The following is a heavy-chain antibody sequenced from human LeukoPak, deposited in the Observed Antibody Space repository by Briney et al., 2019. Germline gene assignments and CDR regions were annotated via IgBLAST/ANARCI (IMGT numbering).Heavy chain of an antibody. J-gene: IGHJ4*02. D-gene: IGHD2-15*01. CDR3: ATNQVGYCSGGSCPTKKGTDY. CDR2: IRYDGSNK. CDR1: GFTFSSYG. V-gene: IGHV3-33*01. Sequence: PGRSLRLSCAASGFTFSSYGMHWVRQAPGKGLEWVAVIRYDGSNKYYADSVKGRFTISRDNSKNTLYLQMNSLRAEDTAVYYCATNQVGYCSGGSCPTKKGTDYWGQGTLVTVSS.